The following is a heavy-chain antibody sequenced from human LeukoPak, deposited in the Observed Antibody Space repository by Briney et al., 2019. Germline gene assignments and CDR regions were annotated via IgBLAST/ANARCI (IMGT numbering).Heavy chain of an antibody. D-gene: IGHD2-2*01. CDR1: GFTFSGYT. CDR2: ISSGGSYV. CDR3: ARDCSTTSCYLGNAFDI. J-gene: IGHJ3*02. V-gene: IGHV3-21*01. Sequence: GGSLRLSCAASGFTFSGYTMNWVSQAPGEGLGWVSSISSGGSYVYYADSMKGRFTISRDNAKKSLYLQMNSLRADDTAVYYCARDCSTTSCYLGNAFDIWGQGTMVTVSS.